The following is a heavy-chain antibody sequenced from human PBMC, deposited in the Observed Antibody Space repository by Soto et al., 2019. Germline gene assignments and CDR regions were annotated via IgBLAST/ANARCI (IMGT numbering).Heavy chain of an antibody. CDR3: ARGVCSSTSCQRTMDV. Sequence: SVKVSCKASGGTFSSYAISWVRQAPGQGLEWMGGIIPIFGTANYAQKFQGRVTITADESTSTAYMELSSLRSEDTAVYYCARGVCSSTSCQRTMDVWGQGTTVTVYS. CDR1: GGTFSSYA. J-gene: IGHJ6*02. V-gene: IGHV1-69*13. D-gene: IGHD2-2*01. CDR2: IIPIFGTA.